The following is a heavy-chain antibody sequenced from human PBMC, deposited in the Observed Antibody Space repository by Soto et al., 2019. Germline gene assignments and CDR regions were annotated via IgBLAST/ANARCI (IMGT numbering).Heavy chain of an antibody. CDR1: GFTFYSYA. CDR2: LSDTGDVT. Sequence: PGGSLRLSCAVSGFTFYSYALSWVRQAPGKGLEWVSTLSDTGDVTYYADFVRGRFTISRDTSKNTLFLQMNSLTAEDTAVYYCAKDRKVAAAAPNFWGQGTQVTVSS. V-gene: IGHV3-23*01. CDR3: AKDRKVAAAAPNF. D-gene: IGHD6-13*01. J-gene: IGHJ4*02.